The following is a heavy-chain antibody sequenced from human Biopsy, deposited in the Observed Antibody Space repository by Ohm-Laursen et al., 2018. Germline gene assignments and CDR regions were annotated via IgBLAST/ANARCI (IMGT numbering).Heavy chain of an antibody. CDR3: ARGYCTAINCYMLRSFYFDS. Sequence: SLRLSCAASGFSSKTYWMNWVRQAPGKGLEWVANIRQDGKEKFYVDSVKGRFTISGDNAKNSLYLQMNSLRAEDTGVYYCARGYCTAINCYMLRSFYFDSWGQGAPVTVSS. D-gene: IGHD2-2*02. J-gene: IGHJ4*02. CDR2: IRQDGKEK. V-gene: IGHV3-7*01. CDR1: GFSSKTYW.